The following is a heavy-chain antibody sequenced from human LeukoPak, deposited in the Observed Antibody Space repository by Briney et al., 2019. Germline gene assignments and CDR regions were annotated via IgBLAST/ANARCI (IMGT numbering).Heavy chain of an antibody. J-gene: IGHJ6*02. CDR2: ISWNSGSI. Sequence: PGGSLRLSCAASGFTFDDYAMHWVRQAPGKGLEWVSGISWNSGSIGYADSVKGRFTISRDNAKNSLYLQMNSLRAEDTAVYYCARENGDYRAAYYYYYYGMDVWGQGTTVTVSS. V-gene: IGHV3-9*01. CDR3: ARENGDYRAAYYYYYYGMDV. CDR1: GFTFDDYA. D-gene: IGHD4-17*01.